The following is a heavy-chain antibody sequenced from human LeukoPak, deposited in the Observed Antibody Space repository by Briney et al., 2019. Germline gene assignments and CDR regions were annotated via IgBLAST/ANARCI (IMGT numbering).Heavy chain of an antibody. CDR2: TYYRSKWYS. D-gene: IGHD6-13*01. V-gene: IGHV6-1*01. Sequence: SQTLSLTCAISGDSVSSNSAAWNWLRQSPSRGLEWLGRTYYRSKWYSDYGVSVRGRITINPDTSKNQFSLHLNSVTPEDTAVYYCARYTSTWVLDYWGQGTLVTVSS. J-gene: IGHJ4*02. CDR1: GDSVSSNSAA. CDR3: ARYTSTWVLDY.